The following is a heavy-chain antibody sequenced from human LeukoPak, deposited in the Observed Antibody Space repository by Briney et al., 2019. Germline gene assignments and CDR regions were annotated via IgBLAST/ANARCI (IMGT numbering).Heavy chain of an antibody. J-gene: IGHJ4*02. Sequence: GASVKVSCKASGYTFTSYYMHWVRQAPGQGLEWMGIINPSGGSTTYAQKFQGRVTMTRDTSISTAYMELSRLRSDDTAVYYCARDGDYSYDYWGQGTLVTVSS. CDR1: GYTFTSYY. CDR3: ARDGDYSYDY. D-gene: IGHD4-17*01. CDR2: INPSGGST. V-gene: IGHV1-46*01.